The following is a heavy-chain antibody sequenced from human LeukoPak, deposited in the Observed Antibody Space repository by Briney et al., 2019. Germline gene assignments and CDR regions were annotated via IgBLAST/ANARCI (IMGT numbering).Heavy chain of an antibody. J-gene: IGHJ3*02. CDR2: IIPILGIA. Sequence: SVKVSCKASGGTFSSYTISWVRQAPGQGLEWMGRIIPILGIANYAQKFQGRVTITADKSTSTAYMELSSLRSEDTAVYYCAREIAAAGFDAFDIWGQGTMVTVSS. V-gene: IGHV1-69*04. CDR1: GGTFSSYT. D-gene: IGHD6-13*01. CDR3: AREIAAAGFDAFDI.